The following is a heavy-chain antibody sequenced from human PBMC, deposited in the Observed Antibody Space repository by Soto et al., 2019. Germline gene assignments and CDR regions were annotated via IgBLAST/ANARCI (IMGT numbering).Heavy chain of an antibody. CDR2: ITDTGRT. CDR3: AKVAAIAARFPTKNWFDP. V-gene: IGHV4-59*01. Sequence: SETLSLTCTVSGGSINSFYWNWIRQPPGQGLEWIGFITDTGRTTYNPSLKSRVTISVDTSKNQFSLRAEDTAVYYCAKVAAIAARFPTKNWFDPWGQGTLVTVSS. J-gene: IGHJ5*02. CDR1: GGSINSFY. D-gene: IGHD6-6*01.